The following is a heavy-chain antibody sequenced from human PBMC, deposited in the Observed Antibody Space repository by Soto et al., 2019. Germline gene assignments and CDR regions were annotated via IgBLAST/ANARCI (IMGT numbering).Heavy chain of an antibody. J-gene: IGHJ4*01. CDR2: INEDGSEK. D-gene: IGHD2-21*01. CDR1: GFSFSLFW. V-gene: IGHV3-7*01. CDR3: SRTGCPQSSYSFDN. Sequence: EVQLAESGGXXVQPGGSLRLSCAAYGFSFSLFWMSWVRQTPGKGLEWVANINEDGSEKFFADSVKGRCTISRDNAKNSLALQKNTLTAYDEAGYYVSRTGCPQSSYSFDNWGHGTLVTVSS.